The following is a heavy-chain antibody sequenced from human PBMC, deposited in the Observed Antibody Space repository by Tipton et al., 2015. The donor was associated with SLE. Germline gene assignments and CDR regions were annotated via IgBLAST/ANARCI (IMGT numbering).Heavy chain of an antibody. Sequence: QSGPEVKKPGSSVKVSCKASGGTFSSYAISWVRQAPGQGLEWMGGIIPIFGTANYAQKFQGRVTITTDESTSTAYMGLSSLRSEDTAVYYCPREPYCSSTSCYTGGAFDIWGQGTMVTVSS. CDR2: IIPIFGTA. V-gene: IGHV1-69*05. J-gene: IGHJ3*02. CDR3: PREPYCSSTSCYTGGAFDI. D-gene: IGHD2-2*02. CDR1: GGTFSSYA.